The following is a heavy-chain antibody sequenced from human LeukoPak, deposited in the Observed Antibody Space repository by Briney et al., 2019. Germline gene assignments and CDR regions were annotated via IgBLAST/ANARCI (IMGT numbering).Heavy chain of an antibody. Sequence: SETLSLTCTVSGYSISSGYYWGWIRQPPGKGLEWIGSIYHSGSTNYNPSLTSRVTISVDMSKSQFSLKLTSVTAADTAMYYCARAYSSSFPFDFWGQGALVTVSS. CDR1: GYSISSGYY. V-gene: IGHV4-38-2*02. J-gene: IGHJ4*02. CDR2: IYHSGST. D-gene: IGHD6-6*01. CDR3: ARAYSSSFPFDF.